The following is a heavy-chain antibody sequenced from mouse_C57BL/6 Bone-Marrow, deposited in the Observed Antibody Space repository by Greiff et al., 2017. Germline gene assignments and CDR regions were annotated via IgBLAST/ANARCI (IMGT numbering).Heavy chain of an antibody. V-gene: IGHV14-4*01. J-gene: IGHJ1*03. Sequence: VQLQQSGAELVRPGASVKLSCTASGFNIKDDYMHWVKQRPEQGLEWIGWIDPENGDTEYASKFQGKATIAAETSYNTAYLRLSSLTAEDTAVYDCTTCHYYGSSYVGWYFDVWGTETTVTDSS. CDR2: IDPENGDT. D-gene: IGHD1-1*01. CDR3: TTCHYYGSSYVGWYFDV. CDR1: GFNIKDDY.